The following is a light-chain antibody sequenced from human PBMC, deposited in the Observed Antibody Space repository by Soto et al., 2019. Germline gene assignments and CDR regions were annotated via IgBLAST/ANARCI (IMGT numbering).Light chain of an antibody. Sequence: QSVLTQPPSASGSPGQSVTISCTGTSSDVGGYNYVSWYQQHPGKAPKLMIYEVSKRPSGVPDRFSGSKSGNTASLTVSWLQAEDEAVYYCSSFSGSNNVVFGGGTKLTVL. CDR2: EVS. J-gene: IGLJ2*01. V-gene: IGLV2-8*01. CDR3: SSFSGSNNVV. CDR1: SSDVGGYNY.